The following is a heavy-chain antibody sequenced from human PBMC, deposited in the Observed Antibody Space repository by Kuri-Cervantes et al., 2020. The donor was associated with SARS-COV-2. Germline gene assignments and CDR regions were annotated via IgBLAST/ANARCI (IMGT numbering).Heavy chain of an antibody. CDR3: AGLDEYSSGWHNDY. CDR2: RSYGGCNK. V-gene: IGHV3-30-3*01. J-gene: IGHJ4*02. D-gene: IGHD6-19*01. Sequence: GESLKISCAASGFNFRSYAMHWVRQAPGKGLEWVAVRSYGGCNKYYADSVKGRFTISRDDYNNTLYLQMKSLIAEDTAEYYCAGLDEYSSGWHNDYWGQGTLVTVSS. CDR1: GFNFRSYA.